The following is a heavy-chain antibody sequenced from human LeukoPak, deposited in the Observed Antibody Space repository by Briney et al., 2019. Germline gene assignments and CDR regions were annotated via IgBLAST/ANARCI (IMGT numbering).Heavy chain of an antibody. CDR1: GFTFSSYA. J-gene: IGHJ4*02. D-gene: IGHD6-19*01. CDR2: ISGSGGST. CDR3: AKDFDIYSSGWFFDY. V-gene: IGHV3-23*01. Sequence: GGSLRLSCAASGFTFSSYAMSWVRQAPGRGLEWVSAISGSGGSTYYADSVKGRFTISRDNSKNTLYLQMNSLRAEDTAVYYCAKDFDIYSSGWFFDYWGQGTLVTVSS.